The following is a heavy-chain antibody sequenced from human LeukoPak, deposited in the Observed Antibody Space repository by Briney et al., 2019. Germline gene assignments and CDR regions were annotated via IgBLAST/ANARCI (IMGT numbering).Heavy chain of an antibody. Sequence: GGSLRLSCAASGFTFIDYSMNWVRQAPGKGLEWVAYITSGGYPIYYADSVKGRFTISRDNAKNSLYLQMNSLRAEDTAVYYCARMSSAGIDYWGQGTLVTVSS. D-gene: IGHD1-26*01. J-gene: IGHJ4*02. CDR1: GFTFIDYS. CDR3: ARMSSAGIDY. CDR2: ITSGGYPI. V-gene: IGHV3-48*01.